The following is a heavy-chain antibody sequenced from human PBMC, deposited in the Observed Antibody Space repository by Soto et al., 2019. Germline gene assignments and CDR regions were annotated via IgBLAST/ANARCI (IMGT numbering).Heavy chain of an antibody. D-gene: IGHD3-22*01. Sequence: SETLSLTCTVSGGSISSSSYYWGWIRQPPGKGLEWIGSIYYSGSTYYNPSLKSRVTISVDTSKNQFSLKLSSVTAADTAVYYCARRAYDSSGSEYFQHWGQGTLVTVSS. CDR1: GGSISSSSYY. CDR3: ARRAYDSSGSEYFQH. V-gene: IGHV4-39*01. CDR2: IYYSGST. J-gene: IGHJ1*01.